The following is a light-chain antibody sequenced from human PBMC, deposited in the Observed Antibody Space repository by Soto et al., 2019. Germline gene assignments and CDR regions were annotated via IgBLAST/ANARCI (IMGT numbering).Light chain of an antibody. CDR2: DVS. V-gene: IGLV2-14*01. J-gene: IGLJ1*01. Sequence: QSALTQPASVSGSPGQSITLSCTGTSSDVGGYKYVSWYQQHPGKAPKLLIYDVSNRPSGISNRFSGSKSGNTASLTISGLQAEDEADYYCSSYSSSSTPYVFGTGTKVTVL. CDR3: SSYSSSSTPYV. CDR1: SSDVGGYKY.